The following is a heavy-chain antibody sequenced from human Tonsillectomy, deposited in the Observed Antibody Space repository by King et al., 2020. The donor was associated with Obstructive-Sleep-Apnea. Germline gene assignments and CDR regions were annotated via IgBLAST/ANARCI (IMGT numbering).Heavy chain of an antibody. CDR1: GFTFRAHS. V-gene: IGHV3-30*04. D-gene: IGHD3-22*01. CDR3: ARDHNPSQVVIMTYIFDM. J-gene: IGHJ3*02. CDR2: TSYDGLFQ. Sequence: VQLVESGGGVIHPGKSLRLSCAASGFTFRAHSMHWVRQSPGKGLEWVASTSYDGLFQNYTDSAKGRFTVSRDNSESTLYLQMNGLRPEDTALYYCARDHNPSQVVIMTYIFDMWGQGTVVSVSS.